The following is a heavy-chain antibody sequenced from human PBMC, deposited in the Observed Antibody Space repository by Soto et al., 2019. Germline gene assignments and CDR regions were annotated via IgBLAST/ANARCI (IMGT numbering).Heavy chain of an antibody. D-gene: IGHD1-26*01. J-gene: IGHJ1*01. CDR3: ARDPAPAAGGSDPQVFSAEYFQH. Sequence: QVQLVQSGAEVKKPGASVKVSCKASGYTFTSYGISWVRQAPGQGLEWIGWISAYNGNTNYAQKLQGRVTMTTDTPTSTAYMELSSLRSDDTAVYYCARDPAPAAGGSDPQVFSAEYFQHWGQGPLVTASS. V-gene: IGHV1-18*01. CDR1: GYTFTSYG. CDR2: ISAYNGNT.